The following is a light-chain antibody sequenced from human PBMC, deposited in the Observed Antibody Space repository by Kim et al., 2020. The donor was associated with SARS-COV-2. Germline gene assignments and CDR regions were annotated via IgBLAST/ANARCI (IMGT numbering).Light chain of an antibody. CDR1: RSVSRSH. V-gene: IGKV3-20*01. J-gene: IGKJ4*01. CDR3: QQYGSSPPRVT. CDR2: GAS. Sequence: GQRATLSPMPTRSVSRSHLASYHQNPGRAPRLLIYGASSRATGIPDRFSGSGSGTDFTLTISRLEPEDFAVYYCQQYGSSPPRVTFGGGTKVDIK.